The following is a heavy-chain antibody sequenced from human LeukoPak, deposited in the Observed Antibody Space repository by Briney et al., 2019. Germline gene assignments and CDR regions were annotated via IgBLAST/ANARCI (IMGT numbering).Heavy chain of an antibody. V-gene: IGHV3-74*01. D-gene: IGHD3-3*01. CDR2: VQDDERSA. CDR1: GFSFSGYW. Sequence: GGSLRLSCAGSGFSFSGYWMHWVRQAPGKGLVWVSRVQDDERSASYGDSVKGRFTISKDNAKNILYLQMDGLRVEDTAVYYCVRGHVGTIFGVIPVNPLGYWGQGTLVTVSS. CDR3: VRGHVGTIFGVIPVNPLGY. J-gene: IGHJ4*02.